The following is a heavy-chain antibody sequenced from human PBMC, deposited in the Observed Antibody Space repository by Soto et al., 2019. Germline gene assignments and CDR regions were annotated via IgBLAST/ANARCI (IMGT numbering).Heavy chain of an antibody. Sequence: SETLSLTCTVSGGSASSGRYYWSWIRQPPGKGLEGIGYIYYSGSTTYNPSLKSRVTISVYTSKNQFSLKLSSVTAADTAVYYCARGKWWDVILTGYQEVTGYGMDVWGQGTTVTVSS. D-gene: IGHD3-9*01. CDR1: GGSASSGRYY. V-gene: IGHV4-61*01. J-gene: IGHJ6*02. CDR2: IYYSGST. CDR3: ARGKWWDVILTGYQEVTGYGMDV.